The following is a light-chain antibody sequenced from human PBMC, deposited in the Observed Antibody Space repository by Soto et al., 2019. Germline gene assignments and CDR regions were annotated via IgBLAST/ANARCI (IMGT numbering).Light chain of an antibody. V-gene: IGKV1-39*01. CDR1: QSISSY. CDR2: AAS. Sequence: DIQMTQSPSSLSASVGDRVTITCRASQSISSYLNWYQQKPGKAPKLLIFAASSLQSGVPSRFSGSRSGPDFTLTISSLQPEDVATYYCQNFDSAPQTFGQGTKVDIK. CDR3: QNFDSAPQT. J-gene: IGKJ1*01.